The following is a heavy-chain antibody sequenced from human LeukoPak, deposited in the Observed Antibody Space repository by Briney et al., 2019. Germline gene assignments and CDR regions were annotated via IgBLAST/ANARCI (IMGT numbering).Heavy chain of an antibody. V-gene: IGHV3-48*04. CDR1: GFTFSSYA. J-gene: IGHJ4*02. CDR3: AREVMITFGGGDYFDY. D-gene: IGHD3-16*01. CDR2: ISSSSSTI. Sequence: GGSLRLSCAASGFTFSSYAMSWVRQAPGEGLEWVSYISSSSSTIYYADSVKGRFTISRDNAKNSLYLQMNSLRAEDTAVYYCAREVMITFGGGDYFDYWGQGTLVTVSS.